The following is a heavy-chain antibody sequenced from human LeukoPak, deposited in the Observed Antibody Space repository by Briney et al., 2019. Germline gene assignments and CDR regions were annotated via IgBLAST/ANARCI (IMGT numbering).Heavy chain of an antibody. J-gene: IGHJ5*02. V-gene: IGHV1-2*02. CDR1: GYTVTGYY. CDR2: INPNSGGT. D-gene: IGHD3-9*01. Sequence: GASVKVSCKSSGYTVTGYYMHWVRQAPGQGLEWMGWINPNSGGTNYSKKFQGRVTMTRDTSISKAYMELSRLRSDDTAVYYCASGDDILTDDNWFDPWGQGTLVTVSS. CDR3: ASGDDILTDDNWFDP.